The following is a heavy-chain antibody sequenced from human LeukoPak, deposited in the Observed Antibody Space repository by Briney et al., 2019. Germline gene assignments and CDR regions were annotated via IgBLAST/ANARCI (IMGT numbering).Heavy chain of an antibody. V-gene: IGHV5-51*01. Sequence: GESLKISCEGSGYSFTSYWIGWLRQMPGKGPEWVGIIYPGDFDTRYNPSFQGRVTISADRSISTAYLQWNSLKASDTAMYFCATLTQWFGELKAFDYWGQGTRVTVSS. CDR2: IYPGDFDT. D-gene: IGHD3-10*01. J-gene: IGHJ4*02. CDR3: ATLTQWFGELKAFDY. CDR1: GYSFTSYW.